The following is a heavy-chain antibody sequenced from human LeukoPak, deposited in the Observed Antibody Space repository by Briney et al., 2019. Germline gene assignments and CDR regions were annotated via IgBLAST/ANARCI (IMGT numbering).Heavy chain of an antibody. V-gene: IGHV3-23*01. CDR2: ISGSGGST. CDR1: GLTFSSYA. J-gene: IGHJ5*02. Sequence: PGGSLRLSCAASGLTFSSYAMSWVRQAPGKGLEWVSAISGSGGSTYYADSVKGRFTISRDNSKNTLYLQMNSLRAEDTAVYYCAKGQVGATGGNWFDPWGQGTLVTVSS. CDR3: AKGQVGATGGNWFDP. D-gene: IGHD1-26*01.